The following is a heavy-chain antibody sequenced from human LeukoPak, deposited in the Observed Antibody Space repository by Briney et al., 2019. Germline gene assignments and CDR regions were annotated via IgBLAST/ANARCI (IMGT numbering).Heavy chain of an antibody. CDR1: GGSISSYY. Sequence: SETLSLTCTVSGGSISSYYGSWFRQPPGKGLEWIGYIYYSGSTNYNPSLKSRVAISVDTSKNQFSLKLSSVTAADTAVYYCARDRKYYYDSSGYWVWFDPWGQGTLVTVSS. CDR3: ARDRKYYYDSSGYWVWFDP. V-gene: IGHV4-59*01. CDR2: IYYSGST. J-gene: IGHJ5*02. D-gene: IGHD3-22*01.